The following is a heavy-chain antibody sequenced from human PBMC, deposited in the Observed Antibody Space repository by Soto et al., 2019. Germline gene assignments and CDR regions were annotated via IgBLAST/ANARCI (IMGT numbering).Heavy chain of an antibody. D-gene: IGHD1-26*01. J-gene: IGHJ4*02. CDR1: GFTFSSYG. CDR3: AKDFRVGANY. CDR2: ISYDGSNK. Sequence: QVQLVESGGGVVQPGRSLRLSCAASGFTFSSYGMHWVRQAPGKGLEWVAVISYDGSNKYYADSVKGRFTISRDNSKNTLYLQMNSLRAEDTAVYYCAKDFRVGANYWGQGTLVTVSS. V-gene: IGHV3-30*18.